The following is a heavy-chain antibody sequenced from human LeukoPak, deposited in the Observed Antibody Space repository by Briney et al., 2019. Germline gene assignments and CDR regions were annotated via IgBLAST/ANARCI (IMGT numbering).Heavy chain of an antibody. Sequence: GXXLRLSCAASGFTFSSYWMSWVRQAPGKGLEWVANIKQDGSEKYYVDSVKGRFTISRDNAKNSLYLQMNSLRAEDTAVYYCARDRVATKIWGYYYYMDVWGKGTTVTVSS. D-gene: IGHD5-12*01. CDR1: GFTFSSYW. CDR3: ARDRVATKIWGYYYYMDV. CDR2: IKQDGSEK. V-gene: IGHV3-7*01. J-gene: IGHJ6*03.